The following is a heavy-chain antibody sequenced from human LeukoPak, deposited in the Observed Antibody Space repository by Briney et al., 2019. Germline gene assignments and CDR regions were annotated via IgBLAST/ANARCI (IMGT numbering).Heavy chain of an antibody. CDR1: GFALSNYA. D-gene: IGHD3-3*01. J-gene: IGHJ6*02. Sequence: PGASLRLSCAASGFALSNYAMSWVRQAPGKGLEWVSTISGRGGSTYYADSVKGRFTISRDDSKNTLYLQMNSLRAEDTAVYYCAKEDAGLLDLVEGMDVWGQGTTVTVSS. CDR3: AKEDAGLLDLVEGMDV. V-gene: IGHV3-23*01. CDR2: ISGRGGST.